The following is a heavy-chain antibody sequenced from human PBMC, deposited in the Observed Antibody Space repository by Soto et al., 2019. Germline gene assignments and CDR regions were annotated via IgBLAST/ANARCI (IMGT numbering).Heavy chain of an antibody. CDR3: ARDPPTTSDYAMDV. D-gene: IGHD1-1*01. CDR2: TYIDGST. V-gene: IGHV3-53*02. J-gene: IGHJ6*02. Sequence: EVQLVETGGDLIQPGGSLRLSCAGSGFALSSSYMMWVRQAPGKGLECISLTYIDGSTHYADSVKGRFTVSRDDSRNALYLQMNSLRAEDTGVYYCARDPPTTSDYAMDVWGQGTTVIVSS. CDR1: GFALSSSY.